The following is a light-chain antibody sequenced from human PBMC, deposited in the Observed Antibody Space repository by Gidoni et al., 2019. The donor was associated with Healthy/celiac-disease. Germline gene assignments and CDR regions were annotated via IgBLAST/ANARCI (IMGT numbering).Light chain of an antibody. CDR3: QQYNDWPLMFT. Sequence: ELVMTQSPATLSVSPGERATLSCRASQSVSSNFAWYQQKPGQAPRLLIYGAATRATGIPARFSGSGSGTEFTLTISSLQSEDFAVYYCQQYNDWPLMFTFGPGTKVDIK. CDR2: GAA. V-gene: IGKV3-15*01. CDR1: QSVSSN. J-gene: IGKJ3*01.